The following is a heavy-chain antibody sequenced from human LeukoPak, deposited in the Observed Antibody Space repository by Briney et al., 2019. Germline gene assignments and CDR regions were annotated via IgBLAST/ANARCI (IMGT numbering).Heavy chain of an antibody. D-gene: IGHD2-2*02. Sequence: PSETLSLTCTVSGGSISSYYWSWIRLPPGKGLEWIGYLSKSGNTNYSPSLKSRVTIFGDTSKNQFFLKLSSVTAADTAVYYCARARYVNSFYTFDIWGQGTLVTVSS. CDR1: GGSISSYY. J-gene: IGHJ3*02. CDR3: ARARYVNSFYTFDI. CDR2: LSKSGNT. V-gene: IGHV4-59*01.